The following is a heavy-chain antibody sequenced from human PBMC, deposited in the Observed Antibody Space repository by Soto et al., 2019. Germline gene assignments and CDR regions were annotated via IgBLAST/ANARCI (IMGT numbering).Heavy chain of an antibody. CDR1: GGSFSSYT. CDR2: IIPVLTIT. J-gene: IGHJ6*02. V-gene: IGHV1-69*02. CDR3: AGRRYCGADCYKNYYFGMDV. D-gene: IGHD2-21*02. Sequence: QAQLVQSGAEVKKPGSSVRLSCSTSGGSFSSYTLNWVRQAPGQGLEWLGRIIPVLTITDYAQKFRGRLTITAGESSNTAYMELTSLRSDDTAVYYCAGRRYCGADCYKNYYFGMDVWGQGTTVTVSS.